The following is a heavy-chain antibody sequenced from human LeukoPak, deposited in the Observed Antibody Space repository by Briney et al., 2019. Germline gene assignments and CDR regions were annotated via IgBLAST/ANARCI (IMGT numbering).Heavy chain of an antibody. J-gene: IGHJ4*02. CDR1: GYGFTSYW. Sequence: GESLKISCKGSGYGFTSYWIGWVRQMPGKGLEWMGIIYPGDSDTRYSPSFQGQVTISADKSISTAYLQWSSLKASDTAMYYCARPFPDRSGYHSIDYWGQGTLVNVSS. CDR3: ARPFPDRSGYHSIDY. D-gene: IGHD3-22*01. V-gene: IGHV5-51*01. CDR2: IYPGDSDT.